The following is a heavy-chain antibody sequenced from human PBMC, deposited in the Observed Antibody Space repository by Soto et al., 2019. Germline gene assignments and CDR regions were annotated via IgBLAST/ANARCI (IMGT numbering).Heavy chain of an antibody. CDR2: IIPILGIA. V-gene: IGHV1-69*10. CDR3: ASISQLSAPHEYFQH. CDR1: GGTFSSYA. D-gene: IGHD2-2*01. Sequence: ASVKVSCKASGGTFSSYAISWVRQAPGQGLEWMGGIIPILGIANYAQKFQGRVTITADKSTSTAYMELSSLRSEDTAVYYCASISQLSAPHEYFQHWGQGTLVTVSS. J-gene: IGHJ1*01.